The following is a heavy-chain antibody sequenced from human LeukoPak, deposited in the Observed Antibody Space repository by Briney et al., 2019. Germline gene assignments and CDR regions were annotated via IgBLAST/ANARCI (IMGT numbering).Heavy chain of an antibody. Sequence: SETLSLTCTVSGGSISSYYWSWIRQPPGKGLEWIGYIYYSGSTNYNPSLKSRVTISVDTSKNQFPLKLSSVTAADTAVYYCARGGYDILTGYHGYFDYWGQGTLVTVSS. D-gene: IGHD3-9*01. V-gene: IGHV4-59*01. CDR1: GGSISSYY. CDR3: ARGGYDILTGYHGYFDY. CDR2: IYYSGST. J-gene: IGHJ4*02.